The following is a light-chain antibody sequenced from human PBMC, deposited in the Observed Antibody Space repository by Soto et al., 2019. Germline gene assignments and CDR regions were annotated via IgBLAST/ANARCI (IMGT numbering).Light chain of an antibody. V-gene: IGLV4-69*01. CDR2: LNSDGSH. Sequence: QPVLTQSPSASASLGASVKLTCTLSSGHSSYAIAWYQQRPGKGPRYLMKLNSDGSHSKGDGIPDRFSGSSSGAERYLTISSLQSEDEADYYCQTWGTGIRVFGGGTKLTVL. CDR1: SGHSSYA. J-gene: IGLJ3*02. CDR3: QTWGTGIRV.